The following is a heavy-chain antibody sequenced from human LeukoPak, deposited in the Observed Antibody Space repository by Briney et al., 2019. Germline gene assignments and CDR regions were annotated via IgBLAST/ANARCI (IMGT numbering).Heavy chain of an antibody. D-gene: IGHD3-22*01. V-gene: IGHV4-30-2*01. CDR1: GGSISSGGYS. J-gene: IGHJ3*02. CDR3: ARALSGWDDAFDI. Sequence: SETLSLTCAVSGGSISSGGYSWSWIRQPPGKGLEWIGYIYHSGSTYYNPPLKSRVTISVDRSKNQFSLKLSSVTAADTAVYYCARALSGWDDAFDIWGQGTMVTVSS. CDR2: IYHSGST.